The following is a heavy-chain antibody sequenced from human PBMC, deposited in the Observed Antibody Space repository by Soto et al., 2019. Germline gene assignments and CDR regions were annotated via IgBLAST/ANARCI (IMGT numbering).Heavy chain of an antibody. CDR3: ARAVSTTTASIDY. J-gene: IGHJ4*02. Sequence: QVQLVQSGAEVKNPGASVKISCKASGYTFTTYYMHWLRQARGQGLEWMGIITPSSGSTRYEQKFKDRVTMPRDTSTSTVYMELGSLRSDDTAVYYCARAVSTTTASIDYWGQGTLVTVSS. CDR2: ITPSSGST. D-gene: IGHD4-17*01. CDR1: GYTFTTYY. V-gene: IGHV1-46*01.